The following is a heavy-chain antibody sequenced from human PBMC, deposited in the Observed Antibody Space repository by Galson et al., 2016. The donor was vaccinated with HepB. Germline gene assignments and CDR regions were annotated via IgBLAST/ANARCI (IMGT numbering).Heavy chain of an antibody. Sequence: SVKVSCKASGYTFTNYAIHWVRQAPGQRLEWMGWINADNGDTKFSQRFQGRVTITRDTSANTAYMDLSSLRSEDTAVYYCARDPTDASYYTMDVWGLGTTVTVSS. V-gene: IGHV1-3*01. CDR1: GYTFTNYA. J-gene: IGHJ6*02. D-gene: IGHD4-17*01. CDR3: ARDPTDASYYTMDV. CDR2: INADNGDT.